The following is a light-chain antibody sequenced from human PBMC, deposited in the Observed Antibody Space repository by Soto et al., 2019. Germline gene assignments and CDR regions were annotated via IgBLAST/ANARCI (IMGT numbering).Light chain of an antibody. Sequence: QAVVTQPASVSGSPGQSITISCTGTSSDVGSYNLVSWYQQHPGKAPKLMISEVTKRPSGVSNRFSGSKSGNTASLTISGLQAEDETDYYCCSYAGTSTYYVFGTGTKLTVL. J-gene: IGLJ1*01. CDR2: EVT. V-gene: IGLV2-23*02. CDR3: CSYAGTSTYYV. CDR1: SSDVGSYNL.